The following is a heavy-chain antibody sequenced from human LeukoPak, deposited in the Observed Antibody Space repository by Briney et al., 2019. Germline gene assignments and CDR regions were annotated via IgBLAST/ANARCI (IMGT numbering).Heavy chain of an antibody. Sequence: GGTLRLSCAASGFTFSSYAMSWVRQAPGKGLEWVSAISGSGGSTYYADSVKGRFTISRDNSKNTLYLQMNSLRAEDTAVYYCAKDGKAYINVRYFDYWGQGTLVTVSS. CDR3: AKDGKAYINVRYFDY. D-gene: IGHD1-1*01. V-gene: IGHV3-23*01. CDR2: ISGSGGST. CDR1: GFTFSSYA. J-gene: IGHJ4*02.